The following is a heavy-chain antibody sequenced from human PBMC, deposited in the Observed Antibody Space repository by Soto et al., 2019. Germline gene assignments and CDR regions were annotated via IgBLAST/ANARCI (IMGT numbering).Heavy chain of an antibody. D-gene: IGHD3-10*01. CDR3: ATRTMVRGVITKIFDY. CDR2: FDPEDGET. J-gene: IGHJ4*02. Sequence: ASVKVSCKVSGYTLTELSMHWVRQAPGKGLEWMGGFDPEDGETIYAQKFQGRVTMTEDTSTDTAYMELSSLRSEDTAVYYCATRTMVRGVITKIFDYWGQGTLVTVSS. CDR1: GYTLTELS. V-gene: IGHV1-24*01.